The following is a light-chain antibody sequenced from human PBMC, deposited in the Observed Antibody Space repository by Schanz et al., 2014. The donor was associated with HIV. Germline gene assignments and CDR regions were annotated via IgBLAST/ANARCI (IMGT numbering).Light chain of an antibody. CDR1: QSLTTNY. CDR2: GAS. J-gene: IGKJ4*01. Sequence: ETVLTQSPGSLSLSPGDRATLSCRASQSLTTNYLAWYQQKLGQAPRLLIYGASSRATGIPDRFSGSGSGTDFTLTISRLEPEDFAVYYCQHRSYWGLTFGGGTKVEIK. V-gene: IGKV3D-20*02. CDR3: QHRSYWGLT.